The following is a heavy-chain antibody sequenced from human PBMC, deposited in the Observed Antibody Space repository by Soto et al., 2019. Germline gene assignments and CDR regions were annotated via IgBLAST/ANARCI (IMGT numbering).Heavy chain of an antibody. CDR1: GGPFSSYA. CDR2: IIPIFGTA. Sequence: ASVKVSCTASGGPFSSYAISWVRHAPGQGLEWMGGIIPIFGTANYAQKFQGRVTITADESTSTAYMELSSLRSEDTAVYYCASPRNYYYVMYGWGHGTTMTVS. J-gene: IGHJ6*02. CDR3: ASPRNYYYVMYG. V-gene: IGHV1-69*01.